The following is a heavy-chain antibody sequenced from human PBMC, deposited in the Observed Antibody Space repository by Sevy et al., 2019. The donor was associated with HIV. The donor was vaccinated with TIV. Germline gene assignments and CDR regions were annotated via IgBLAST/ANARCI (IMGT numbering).Heavy chain of an antibody. J-gene: IGHJ4*02. V-gene: IGHV3-33*08. CDR3: ARDQHHVGWPLDY. Sequence: GGSLRLSCAASGFTFSSYTVSWVRQAPGKGLEWVAVIWYDGNNQYYADSVKGRFTISRDNSKNTLYLQMNSLRPEDTAVYYCARDQHHVGWPLDYWGQGTLVTVSS. D-gene: IGHD6-13*01. CDR1: GFTFSSYT. CDR2: IWYDGNNQ.